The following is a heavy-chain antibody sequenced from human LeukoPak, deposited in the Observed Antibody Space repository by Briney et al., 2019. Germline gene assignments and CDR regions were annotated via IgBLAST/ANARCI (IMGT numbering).Heavy chain of an antibody. CDR3: ARVFEDGRASRDGYNPPYYFDY. CDR1: GFTFSSYS. V-gene: IGHV3-21*01. Sequence: PGGSLRLSCAASGFTFSSYSMNWVRQAPGKGLEWVSSISGSSSYIYYADSVKGRFTISRDNAKNSLYLQMNSLRAEDTAVYYCARVFEDGRASRDGYNPPYYFDYWGQGTLVTVSS. CDR2: ISGSSSYI. D-gene: IGHD5-24*01. J-gene: IGHJ4*02.